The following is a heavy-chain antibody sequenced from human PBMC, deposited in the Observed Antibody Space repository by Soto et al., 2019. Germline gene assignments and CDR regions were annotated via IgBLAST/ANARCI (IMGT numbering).Heavy chain of an antibody. Sequence: WWSLRLSCSASVFTFSSSGMHWFRQAPGKGLEWVALIWYDGTNKYYADSVKGRFTISRDNSRNTLYLQMNSLRAEDTAVYYCARDRSGRLFDYWGQGTLVTVSS. V-gene: IGHV3-33*01. J-gene: IGHJ4*02. CDR3: ARDRSGRLFDY. D-gene: IGHD6-19*01. CDR2: IWYDGTNK. CDR1: VFTFSSSG.